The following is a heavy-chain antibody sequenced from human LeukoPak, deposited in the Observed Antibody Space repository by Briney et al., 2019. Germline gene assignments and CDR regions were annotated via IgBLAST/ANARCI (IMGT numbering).Heavy chain of an antibody. D-gene: IGHD4-17*01. CDR2: ISYDGSNK. CDR1: GFTFSSYG. J-gene: IGHJ4*02. V-gene: IGHV3-30*18. CDR3: AKDRHLMTTATTGDY. Sequence: PGGSLRLSCAASGFTFSSYGMHWVRQAPGKGLEWVAVISYDGSNKYYADSVKGRFTISRDNSKNTLYLRMNSLRAEDTAVYYCAKDRHLMTTATTGDYWGQGTLVTVSS.